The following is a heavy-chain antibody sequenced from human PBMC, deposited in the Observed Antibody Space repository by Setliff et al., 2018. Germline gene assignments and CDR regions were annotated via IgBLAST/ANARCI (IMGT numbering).Heavy chain of an antibody. Sequence: GASVKVSCKASGGTFSSYAISWVRQAPGQGLEWMGGIIPMFGTPNYAQRFQGRVTITTDESTSTAYMGLSSLRSEDTAVYYCARGGIAARPGSWVYFDYWGQGTLVTVSS. D-gene: IGHD6-6*01. CDR1: GGTFSSYA. CDR3: ARGGIAARPGSWVYFDY. V-gene: IGHV1-69*05. CDR2: IIPMFGTP. J-gene: IGHJ4*02.